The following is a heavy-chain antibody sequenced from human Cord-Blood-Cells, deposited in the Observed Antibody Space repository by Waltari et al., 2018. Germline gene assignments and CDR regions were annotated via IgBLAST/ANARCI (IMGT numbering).Heavy chain of an antibody. Sequence: EVQLVESGGGLVQPGGSLRLSCAASGFTFSSYDMHWVRQATGKGLEWVSAIGTAGDTDHPGFVKGRFTISRENAKNSFYLQMNSRRAGDTAVYYCARGGSYYYYGMDVWGQGTTVTVSS. CDR2: IGTAGDT. CDR1: GFTFSSYD. CDR3: ARGGSYYYYGMDV. J-gene: IGHJ6*02. V-gene: IGHV3-13*01. D-gene: IGHD1-26*01.